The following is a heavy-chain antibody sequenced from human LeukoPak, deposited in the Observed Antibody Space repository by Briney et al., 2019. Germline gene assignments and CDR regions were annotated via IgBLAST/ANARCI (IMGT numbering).Heavy chain of an antibody. CDR3: ARKSYYDSFQHAFDI. J-gene: IGHJ3*02. CDR1: GYLFSTSW. V-gene: IGHV5-51*01. Sequence: GESLKISCKGSGYLFSTSWIAWVRQLPGKGLEWMGIVYPGDSSARYSPSFQGQVIMSADTSINTAYLQWNSLKASDTAMYYCARKSYYDSFQHAFDIWGQGTMVTVSS. CDR2: VYPGDSSA. D-gene: IGHD3-22*01.